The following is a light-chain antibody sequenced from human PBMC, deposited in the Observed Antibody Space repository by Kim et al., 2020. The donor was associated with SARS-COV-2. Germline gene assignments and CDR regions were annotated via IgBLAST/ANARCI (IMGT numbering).Light chain of an antibody. Sequence: AAGELTCTLSSGHSTYAIAWHQQQPEKGPRYLMKLNSDGSHTKGDGIPDRFSGSSSGAERYLTISSLQSEDEADYYCQTWGTGIGVFGGGTQLTVL. J-gene: IGLJ3*02. V-gene: IGLV4-69*01. CDR2: LNSDGSH. CDR3: QTWGTGIGV. CDR1: SGHSTYA.